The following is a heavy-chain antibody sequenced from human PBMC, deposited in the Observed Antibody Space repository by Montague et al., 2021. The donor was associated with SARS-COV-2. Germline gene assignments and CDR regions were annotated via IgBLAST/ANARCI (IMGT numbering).Heavy chain of an antibody. J-gene: IGHJ6*02. CDR3: ARRVTGTTVHDYYYGMDV. Sequence: SETLSLTCTVSGGSISSSSYYWGWIRQPPGKGLEWIGSIYYSGSTYYNPSLKSRVTIYVDTSKNQFSLKLSSVTAADTAVYYCARRVTGTTVHDYYYGMDVWGQGTTVTVSS. CDR1: GGSISSSSYY. D-gene: IGHD1-20*01. V-gene: IGHV4-39*01. CDR2: IYYSGST.